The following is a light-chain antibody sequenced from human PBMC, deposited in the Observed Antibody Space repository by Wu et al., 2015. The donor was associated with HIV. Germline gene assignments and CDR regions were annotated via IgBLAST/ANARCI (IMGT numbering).Light chain of an antibody. CDR1: QRVPSNY. V-gene: IGKV3-20*01. Sequence: EIVLTQSPGTLSLSPGERATLSCRASQRVPSNYLAWYQQRPGQPPRLLISGASIRASGIPDRFTGSGSGTDFTLTIRRLGPEDLAVYYCQFYSITFRTFGQGTKVEF. CDR2: GAS. CDR3: QFYSITFRT. J-gene: IGKJ1*01.